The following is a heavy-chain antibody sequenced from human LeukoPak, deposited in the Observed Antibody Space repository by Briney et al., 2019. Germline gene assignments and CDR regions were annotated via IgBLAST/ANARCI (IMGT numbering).Heavy chain of an antibody. CDR3: ASGKGVYDFGWLDP. J-gene: IGHJ5*02. D-gene: IGHD3-3*01. CDR2: ISYDGSNK. Sequence: GGSLRLSCAASGFTFSSYAMHWVRQAPGKGLEWVAVISYDGSNKYYADSVKGRFTTSRDHSQNMVHLQMNSLRIEDTAVYFCASGKGVYDFGWLDPWGQGTPVSVSS. CDR1: GFTFSSYA. V-gene: IGHV3-30*01.